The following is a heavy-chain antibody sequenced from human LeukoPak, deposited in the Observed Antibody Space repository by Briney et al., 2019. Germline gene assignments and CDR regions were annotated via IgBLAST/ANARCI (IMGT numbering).Heavy chain of an antibody. CDR2: IKSKGHGGTT. Sequence: GGSLRLSCAASGLTFSGYSMSWVRQAPGKGLEWVGFIKSKGHGGTTEYAASEKGRFTISRDDSKSIGYLQMNSLKTEDTAVYYCTRGENTYCTSTSCYYRNYYYMDVWGKGTTVTVSS. CDR1: GLTFSGYS. CDR3: TRGENTYCTSTSCYYRNYYYMDV. J-gene: IGHJ6*03. V-gene: IGHV3-49*04. D-gene: IGHD2-2*01.